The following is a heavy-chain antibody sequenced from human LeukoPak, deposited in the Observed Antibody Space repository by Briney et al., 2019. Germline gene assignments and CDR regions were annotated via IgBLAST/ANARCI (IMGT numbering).Heavy chain of an antibody. D-gene: IGHD3-9*01. J-gene: IGHJ5*02. CDR1: GGSFSGYY. Sequence: SETLSLTCAVYGGSFSGYYWSWIRQPPGKGLEWIGEINHSGSTNYNLSLKSRVTISVDTSKNQFSLKLSSVTAADTAVYYCAREADYDILTGHGVWFDPWGQGTLVTVSS. CDR2: INHSGST. V-gene: IGHV4-34*01. CDR3: AREADYDILTGHGVWFDP.